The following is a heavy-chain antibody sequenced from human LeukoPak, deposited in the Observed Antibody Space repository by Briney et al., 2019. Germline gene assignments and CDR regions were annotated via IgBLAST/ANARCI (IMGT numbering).Heavy chain of an antibody. Sequence: TGGSLRLSCAASGFTFNSYSMNWVRQAPGKGLEWVANIKQDGSEKYYVDSVKGRFTISRDNAKNSLYLQMNSLRAEDTAVYYCARDLYSSSWYSYGYWGQGTLVTVSS. D-gene: IGHD6-13*01. CDR3: ARDLYSSSWYSYGY. J-gene: IGHJ4*02. V-gene: IGHV3-7*01. CDR2: IKQDGSEK. CDR1: GFTFNSYS.